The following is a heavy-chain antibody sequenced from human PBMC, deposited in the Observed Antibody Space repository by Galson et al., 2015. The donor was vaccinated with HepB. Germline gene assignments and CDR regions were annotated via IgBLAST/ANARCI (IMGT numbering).Heavy chain of an antibody. V-gene: IGHV1-46*01. J-gene: IGHJ5*02. CDR1: GYTFTRYY. CDR3: ARVSPRIAVAGRGWFDP. CDR2: INPSGGST. Sequence: SVKVSCKASGYTFTRYYMHWVRQAPGQGLEWMGIINPSGGSTSYAQKFQGRVTMTRDTSTSTVYMELSSLRSEDTAVYYCARVSPRIAVAGRGWFDPWGQGTLVTVSS. D-gene: IGHD6-19*01.